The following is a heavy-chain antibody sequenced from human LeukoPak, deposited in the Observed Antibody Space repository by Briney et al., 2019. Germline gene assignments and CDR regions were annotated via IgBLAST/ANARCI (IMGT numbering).Heavy chain of an antibody. CDR1: GFTFSDYY. J-gene: IGHJ4*02. CDR2: ISSSSSYT. D-gene: IGHD4-11*01. Sequence: GGSLRLSCAASGFTFSDYYMSWIRQAPGKGLEWVSYISSSSSYTNYADSVKGRFTISRDNAKNSLYLQMNSLRAEDTAVYYCARTAFDYSDYGPWYYFDYWGQGTLVTVSS. CDR3: ARTAFDYSDYGPWYYFDY. V-gene: IGHV3-11*06.